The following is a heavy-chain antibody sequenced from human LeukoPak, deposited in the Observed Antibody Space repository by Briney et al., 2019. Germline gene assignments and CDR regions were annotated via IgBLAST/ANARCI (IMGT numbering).Heavy chain of an antibody. D-gene: IGHD3-10*01. CDR2: IYYSGST. V-gene: IGHV4-59*01. CDR3: ARSGAGFGYYYYGMDV. Sequence: SETLSLTCTVSGGSISSYYWSWIRQPPGKGLEWIGYIYYSGSTNYNPSLKSRVTISVDTPKNQFSLKLSSVTAADTAVYYCARSGAGFGYYYYGMDVWGQGTTVTVSS. CDR1: GGSISSYY. J-gene: IGHJ6*02.